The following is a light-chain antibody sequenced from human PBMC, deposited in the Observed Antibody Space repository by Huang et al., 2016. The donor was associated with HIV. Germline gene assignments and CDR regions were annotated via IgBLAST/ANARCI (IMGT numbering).Light chain of an antibody. CDR2: AAS. J-gene: IGKJ4*01. CDR3: QQRSNWPPT. V-gene: IGKV3-11*01. CDR1: QSVSSY. Sequence: EIVLTQSPATLSLSPGERATLSCRASQSVSSYLAWYQQKPGQAPGLLIYAASNRATGIPARFSGSGSGTYFTLTISSLEPEDFAVYYCQQRSNWPPTFGGGTKVEIK.